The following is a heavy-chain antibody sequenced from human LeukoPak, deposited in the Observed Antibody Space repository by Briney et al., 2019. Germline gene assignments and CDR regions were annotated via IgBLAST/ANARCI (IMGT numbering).Heavy chain of an antibody. J-gene: IGHJ2*01. D-gene: IGHD1-26*01. CDR1: GGSISSYY. CDR3: ATLRGSGSYRYNWYFDL. V-gene: IGHV4-59*01. CDR2: IYYSGST. Sequence: SETLSLTCTVSGGSISSYYWSWIRQPPGKGLEWIGYIYYSGSTNYNPSLKSRVTISVDTSKNQFSLKLSSVTAADTAVYYCATLRGSGSYRYNWYFDLWGRGTLVTVSS.